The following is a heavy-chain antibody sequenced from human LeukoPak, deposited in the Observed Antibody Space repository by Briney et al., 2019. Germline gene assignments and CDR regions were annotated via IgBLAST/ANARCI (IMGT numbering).Heavy chain of an antibody. CDR3: ARGNSVGASSIDY. D-gene: IGHD1-26*01. V-gene: IGHV4-30-2*01. CDR2: IYHSGST. CDR1: GGSISSGGYY. J-gene: IGHJ4*02. Sequence: PSQTLSLTCTVSGGSISSGGYYWSWIRQPPGKGLEWIGYIYHSGSTYYNPSLKSRVTISVDRSKNQFSLKLSSVTAADTAVYYCARGNSVGASSIDYWGQGTLVTVSS.